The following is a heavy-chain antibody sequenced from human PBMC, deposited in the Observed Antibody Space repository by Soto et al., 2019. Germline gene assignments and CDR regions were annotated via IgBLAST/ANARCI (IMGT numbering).Heavy chain of an antibody. J-gene: IGHJ2*01. Sequence: QVQLVQSGAEVKKPGSSAKVSCKASGGTFSSYAISWVRQAPGQGLEWMGGIIPIFGTANYAQKFQGRVTITXXEXTXXAYMELSSLRSEDTAVYYCAQTLGLAVAGPGRFDLWGRGTLVTVSS. CDR1: GGTFSSYA. V-gene: IGHV1-69*05. D-gene: IGHD6-19*01. CDR2: IIPIFGTA. CDR3: AQTLGLAVAGPGRFDL.